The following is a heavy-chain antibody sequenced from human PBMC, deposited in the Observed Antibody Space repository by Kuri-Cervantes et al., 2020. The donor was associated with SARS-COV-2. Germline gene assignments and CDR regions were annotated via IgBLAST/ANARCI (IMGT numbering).Heavy chain of an antibody. D-gene: IGHD2-2*01. CDR3: AKGDYCSSTSCYSYYYYYGMDV. V-gene: IGHV3-23*01. Sequence: GGSLRLSCAASGFTFSSYAMSWVRQAPGKGLEWVSAISGSGGSTYYADSVKGRSTISRDNSKNTLYLQMNSLRAEDTAVYYCAKGDYCSSTSCYSYYYYYGMDVWGQGTTVTVSS. J-gene: IGHJ6*02. CDR1: GFTFSSYA. CDR2: ISGSGGST.